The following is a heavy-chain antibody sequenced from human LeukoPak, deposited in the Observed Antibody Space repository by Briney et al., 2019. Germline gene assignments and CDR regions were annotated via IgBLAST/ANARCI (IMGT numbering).Heavy chain of an antibody. D-gene: IGHD3-10*01. J-gene: IGHJ4*02. CDR3: ARDTYYYGSGSDY. Sequence: PSETLSLTCTVSGYSISSGYYWGWIRQPPGKWLEWIGNIYHSGSTYYSPSLKSRGTISIDTSKNQFSLKLSSVTAADTAVYYCARDTYYYGSGSDYWGQGTLVTVSS. CDR1: GYSISSGYY. V-gene: IGHV4-38-2*02. CDR2: IYHSGST.